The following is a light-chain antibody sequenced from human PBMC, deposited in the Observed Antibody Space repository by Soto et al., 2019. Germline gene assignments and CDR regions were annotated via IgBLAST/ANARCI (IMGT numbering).Light chain of an antibody. Sequence: EIVLTQSPGTLSLSPGERATLSCRASQSVSSSYLAWYQQKPGQAPRLLIYGASSRATGIPDRFSGSGSGTDFSLTIRGLKPEDFAVYYCQQYRMSPNTFGQGRRLEI. CDR3: QQYRMSPNT. J-gene: IGKJ5*01. CDR1: QSVSSSY. CDR2: GAS. V-gene: IGKV3-20*01.